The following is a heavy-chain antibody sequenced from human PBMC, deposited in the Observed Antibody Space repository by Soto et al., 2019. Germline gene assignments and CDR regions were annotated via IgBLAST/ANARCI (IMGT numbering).Heavy chain of an antibody. CDR2: IIPILGIA. Sequence: QVQLVQSGAEVKKPGSSVKVSCKASGGTFSSYTISWVRQAPGQGLEWMGRIIPILGIANYAQKFQGRVTITADKSTSTAYMELSSLRSEDTAVYYCARGTTNCSGGSCFDYWGQGTLVTVSS. J-gene: IGHJ4*02. V-gene: IGHV1-69*02. CDR3: ARGTTNCSGGSCFDY. CDR1: GGTFSSYT. D-gene: IGHD2-15*01.